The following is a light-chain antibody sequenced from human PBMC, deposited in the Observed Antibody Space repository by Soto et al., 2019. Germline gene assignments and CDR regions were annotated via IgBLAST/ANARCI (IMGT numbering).Light chain of an antibody. CDR2: EVS. CDR3: SSYAGSNNLGV. V-gene: IGLV2-8*01. CDR1: SSDVGGNNY. Sequence: QSPLTQPPSASGSPGQSVTISCTGTSSDVGGNNYVSWYQQHPGKAPKLMIYEVSKRPPGVPARYSGAKSGNTSSLTVSGLQAGAEADYYCSSYAGSNNLGVFGSGTKVTVL. J-gene: IGLJ1*01.